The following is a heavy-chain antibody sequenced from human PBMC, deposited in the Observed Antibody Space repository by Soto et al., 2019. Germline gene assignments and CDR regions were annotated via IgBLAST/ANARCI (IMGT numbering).Heavy chain of an antibody. V-gene: IGHV3-23*01. CDR1: GFTFSSYA. Sequence: PGGSLRLSCAASGFTFSSYAMSWVRQAPGKGLEWVSAISGSGGSTYYADSVKGRFTISRDNSKNTLYLQMNSLKTEDTAVYYCTTYDFWSGYLTPWGQGTLVTVSS. CDR3: TTYDFWSGYLTP. J-gene: IGHJ5*02. D-gene: IGHD3-3*01. CDR2: ISGSGGST.